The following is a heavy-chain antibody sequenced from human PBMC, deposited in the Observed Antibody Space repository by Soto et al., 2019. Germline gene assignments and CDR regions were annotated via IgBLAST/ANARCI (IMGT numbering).Heavy chain of an antibody. Sequence: SETLSLTCTVSGGSISSGDYYWSWIRQPPGKGLEWIGYIYYSGSTYYNPSLKSRVTISVDTSKNQFSLKLSSVTAADTAVYYCARVYRSGWSTFDYWGQGTLVTVSS. CDR3: ARVYRSGWSTFDY. CDR1: GGSISSGDYY. V-gene: IGHV4-30-4*01. D-gene: IGHD6-19*01. J-gene: IGHJ4*02. CDR2: IYYSGST.